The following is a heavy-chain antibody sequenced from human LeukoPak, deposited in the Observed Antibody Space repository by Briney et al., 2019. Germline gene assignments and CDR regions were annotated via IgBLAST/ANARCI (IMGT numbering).Heavy chain of an antibody. V-gene: IGHV3-33*06. CDR2: IWYDGSNK. D-gene: IGHD6-6*01. CDR1: GFTFSSYG. CDR3: AKGGSIAARGGWYYYYYMDV. J-gene: IGHJ6*03. Sequence: GGSLRLSCAASGFTFSSYGMHWARQAPGKGLEWVAVIWYDGSNKYYADSVKGRFTISRDNSKNTLYLQMNSLRAEDTAVYYCAKGGSIAARGGWYYYYYMDVWGKGTTVTVSS.